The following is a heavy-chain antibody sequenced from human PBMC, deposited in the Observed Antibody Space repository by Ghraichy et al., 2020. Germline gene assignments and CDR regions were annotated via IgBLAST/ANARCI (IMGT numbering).Heavy chain of an antibody. CDR1: GFTFSSYW. CDR3: ASGKGGISCST. V-gene: IGHV3-74*01. Sequence: GGSLRLSCAASGFTFSSYWMHWVRQAPGKGLVWVSRINSDGTSTSYADSVKGRFTISRDNAKNTLYLQMNSLRAEDTAVYYCASGKGGISCSTWGQGTMVTVSS. J-gene: IGHJ3*01. CDR2: INSDGTST. D-gene: IGHD2-2*02.